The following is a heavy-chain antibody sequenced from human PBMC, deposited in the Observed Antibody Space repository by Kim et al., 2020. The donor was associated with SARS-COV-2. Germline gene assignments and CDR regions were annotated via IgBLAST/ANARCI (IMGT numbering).Heavy chain of an antibody. CDR2: INHSGST. D-gene: IGHD3-22*01. V-gene: IGHV4-34*01. J-gene: IGHJ4*02. CDR1: GGSFSGYY. CDR3: ARGRADSSGSILYFDY. Sequence: SETLSLTCAVYGGSFSGYYWSWIRQPPGKGLEWIGEINHSGSTNYNPSLKSRVTISVHTSKNQFSLKLSSVTAADTAVYYCARGRADSSGSILYFDYWGQGTLVTVSS.